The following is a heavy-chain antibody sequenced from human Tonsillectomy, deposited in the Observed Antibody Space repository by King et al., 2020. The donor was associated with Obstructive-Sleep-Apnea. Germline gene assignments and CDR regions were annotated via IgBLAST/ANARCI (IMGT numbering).Heavy chain of an antibody. J-gene: IGHJ4*02. Sequence: VQLQESGPGLVKPSETLSLTCSVSGGSINNYYWSWIRQPPGKGLEWIGYMYYSGNTNFNPSLKSRVTISAYTSKIQFSLRLSDVTAADTAGYFCARHRGVEDYGGYGDYFDYWGQGTLVTVSS. CDR3: ARHRGVEDYGGYGDYFDY. CDR2: MYYSGNT. CDR1: GGSINNYY. D-gene: IGHD5-12*01. V-gene: IGHV4-59*08.